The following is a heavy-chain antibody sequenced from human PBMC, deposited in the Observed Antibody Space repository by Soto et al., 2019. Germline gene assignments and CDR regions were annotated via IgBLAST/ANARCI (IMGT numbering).Heavy chain of an antibody. CDR1: GYTFTGYY. CDR2: INPNSGGI. Sequence: ASVKVSCKASGYTFTGYYMHWVRQAPGQGLEWMGWINPNSGGINYAQKFQGWVTMTRDTSISTAYMELSRLRSDDTAVYYCARAGYGDYVRAFDIWGQGTMVTVSS. D-gene: IGHD4-17*01. CDR3: ARAGYGDYVRAFDI. V-gene: IGHV1-2*04. J-gene: IGHJ3*02.